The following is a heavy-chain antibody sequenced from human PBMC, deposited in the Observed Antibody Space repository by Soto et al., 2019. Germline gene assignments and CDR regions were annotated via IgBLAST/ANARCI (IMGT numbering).Heavy chain of an antibody. CDR3: AAGYVGYCSGASCYSSVGDY. CDR2: IVVGSGNT. CDR1: GFTFTSSA. D-gene: IGHD2-15*01. J-gene: IGHJ4*02. Sequence: SVKVSCKASGFTFTSSAVQWVRQARGQRLEWIGWIVVGSGNTNYAQKFQERVTITRDMSTSTAYMELSSLRSEDTAVYYCAAGYVGYCSGASCYSSVGDYWGQGTLVTVSS. V-gene: IGHV1-58*01.